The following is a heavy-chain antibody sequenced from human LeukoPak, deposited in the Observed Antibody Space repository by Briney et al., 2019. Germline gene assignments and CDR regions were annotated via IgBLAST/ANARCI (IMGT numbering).Heavy chain of an antibody. CDR1: GYSISSGYY. D-gene: IGHD5-12*01. CDR3: ARDREVAPSWFDP. V-gene: IGHV4-38-2*02. J-gene: IGHJ5*02. CDR2: IYHSGST. Sequence: SETLSLTCTVSGYSISSGYYWGWIRQPPGKGLEWIGSIYHSGSTYYNPSLKSRVTISVDTSKNQFSLKLSSVTAADTAVYYCARDREVAPSWFDPWGQGTLVTVSS.